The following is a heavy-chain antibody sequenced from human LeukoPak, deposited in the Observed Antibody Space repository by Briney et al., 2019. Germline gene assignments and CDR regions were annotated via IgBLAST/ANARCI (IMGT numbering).Heavy chain of an antibody. CDR3: AKDDGWLQYNN. CDR1: GFTFSSYE. Sequence: PGGSLRLSCAASGFTFSSYEMNWIRQAPGKGLEWISYISNSGSTKYYADSVKGRFTISRDNAKNSVFLQMNCLRAEDTAVYYCAKDDGWLQYNNWGQGTLVTVSS. D-gene: IGHD5-24*01. CDR2: ISNSGSTK. J-gene: IGHJ4*02. V-gene: IGHV3-48*03.